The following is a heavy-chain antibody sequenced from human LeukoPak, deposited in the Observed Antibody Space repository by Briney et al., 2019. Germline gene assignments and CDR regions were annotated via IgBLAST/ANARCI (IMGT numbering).Heavy chain of an antibody. V-gene: IGHV1-2*04. Sequence: ASVKVPCKASGYTFTGYYMHWVRRAPGQGLEWMGWINPNSGGTNYAQKFQGWVTMTRDTSISTAYMELSRLRSDDTAVYYCAGEMWSSRPAGYYYGMDVWGKGTTVTVSS. J-gene: IGHJ6*04. CDR1: GYTFTGYY. CDR3: AGEMWSSRPAGYYYGMDV. D-gene: IGHD6-13*01. CDR2: INPNSGGT.